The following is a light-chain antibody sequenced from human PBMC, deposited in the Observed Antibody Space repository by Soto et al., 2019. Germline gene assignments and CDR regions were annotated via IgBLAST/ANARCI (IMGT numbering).Light chain of an antibody. CDR3: QQSDDLPPT. Sequence: DIQMTQSPSSLSASVGDRVTITCQASQDISNFLNWYQQKPGKAPKVLIYHASNLETGVPSRFTGGGYGTDFTFTISSLQPEDIATYYCQQSDDLPPTFGQGTKVELK. CDR2: HAS. CDR1: QDISNF. V-gene: IGKV1-33*01. J-gene: IGKJ1*01.